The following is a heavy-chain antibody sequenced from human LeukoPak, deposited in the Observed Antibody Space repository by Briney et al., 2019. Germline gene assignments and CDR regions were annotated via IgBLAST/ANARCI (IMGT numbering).Heavy chain of an antibody. CDR2: IYYSGNT. Sequence: PSETLSLTCTVSGGSMTYYYWTWIRQPPGKGLEWIGYIYYSGNTNYNPSLKSRVTISVDTSKNQFSLKLSSVTAADTAVYYCARQSRASKPALFDYWGQGTLVTVSS. CDR3: ARQSRASKPALFDY. J-gene: IGHJ4*02. CDR1: GGSMTYYY. V-gene: IGHV4-59*08.